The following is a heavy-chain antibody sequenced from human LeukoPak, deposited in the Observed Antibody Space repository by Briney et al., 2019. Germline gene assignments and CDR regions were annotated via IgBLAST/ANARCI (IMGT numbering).Heavy chain of an antibody. CDR1: GFTFSSYD. CDR2: IGTAGDT. D-gene: IGHD4-17*01. J-gene: IGHJ6*02. Sequence: GGSLRLSCAASGFTFSSYDMRWVRQATGKGLEWVSAIGTAGDTYHPGSVKGRFTISRENAKNSLYLQMNSLRAGDTAVYYCARGGTAWYGDYYYGMDVWGQGTTVTVSS. CDR3: ARGGTAWYGDYYYGMDV. V-gene: IGHV3-13*01.